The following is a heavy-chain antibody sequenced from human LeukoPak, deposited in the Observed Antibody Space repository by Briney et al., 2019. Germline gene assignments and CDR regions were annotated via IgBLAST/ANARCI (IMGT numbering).Heavy chain of an antibody. V-gene: IGHV3-23*01. CDR3: ARGYGIPRAFNFDL. CDR1: GFTFSSTT. D-gene: IGHD3-9*01. CDR2: ITAIDGRT. Sequence: GGSLRLPCVASGFTFSSTTMGWVRQAPGRGLEWVSSITAIDGRTYYADSVKGRFTISRDNAKNTLYLQMNSLRAEDTAVYYCARGYGIPRAFNFDLWGRGTLVTVSS. J-gene: IGHJ2*01.